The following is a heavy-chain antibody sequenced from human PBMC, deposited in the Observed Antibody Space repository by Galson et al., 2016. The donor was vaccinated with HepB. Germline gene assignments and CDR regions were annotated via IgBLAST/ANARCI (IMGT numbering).Heavy chain of an antibody. CDR1: GVSFSDYY. Sequence: LSLTCAVYGVSFSDYYWIWIRQPPGKGLEWIGEINHRGRTNYNPSLKSRVTISVDSSKNQFSLSLTSVTAADTAVYYCASMVGYCSGGACHFPWGQGTMVSVSS. CDR3: ASMVGYCSGGACHFP. V-gene: IGHV4-34*01. CDR2: INHRGRT. J-gene: IGHJ3*01. D-gene: IGHD2-15*01.